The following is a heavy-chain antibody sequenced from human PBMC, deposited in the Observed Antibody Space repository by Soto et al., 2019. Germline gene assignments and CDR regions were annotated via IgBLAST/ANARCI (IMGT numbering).Heavy chain of an antibody. J-gene: IGHJ3*02. V-gene: IGHV4-61*08. Sequence: PSETLSLTCAVSGGSISSGGYSWSWMRQPPGKGLEWIGYIYYSGSTNYNPSLKSRVTISVDTSKNQFSLKLSSVTAADTAVYYCARRAVGATSFVFDIWGQGTMVTVSS. D-gene: IGHD1-26*01. CDR2: IYYSGST. CDR1: GGSISSGGYS. CDR3: ARRAVGATSFVFDI.